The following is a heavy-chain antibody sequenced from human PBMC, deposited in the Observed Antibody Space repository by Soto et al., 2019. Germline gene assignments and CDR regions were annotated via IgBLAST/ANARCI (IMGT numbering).Heavy chain of an antibody. Sequence: SETLSLTCTVSGGSISSSSYYWGWIRQPPGKGLEWIGSIYYSGSTYYNPSLKSRVTISVDTSKNQFSLKLSSVTAADTAVYYCARRYYDILTGYYEFGYWGQGTLVTVSS. CDR1: GGSISSSSYY. V-gene: IGHV4-39*01. CDR2: IYYSGST. CDR3: ARRYYDILTGYYEFGY. J-gene: IGHJ4*02. D-gene: IGHD3-9*01.